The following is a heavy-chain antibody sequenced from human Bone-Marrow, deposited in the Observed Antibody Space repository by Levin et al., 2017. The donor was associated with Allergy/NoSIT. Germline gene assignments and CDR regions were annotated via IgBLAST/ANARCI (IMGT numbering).Heavy chain of an antibody. Sequence: SQTLSLPCAISGDSVSSTSAAWNWIRQSPSRGLEWLGRTYYRSKWYNDYAVSVKSRITINPDTSKNQFSLQLNSVTPEDTAVYYCARAPSPLYSSGWVGGMDGWGQGTTVTVSS. CDR2: TYYRSKWYN. CDR3: ARAPSPLYSSGWVGGMDG. D-gene: IGHD6-19*01. CDR1: GDSVSSTSAA. V-gene: IGHV6-1*01. J-gene: IGHJ6*02.